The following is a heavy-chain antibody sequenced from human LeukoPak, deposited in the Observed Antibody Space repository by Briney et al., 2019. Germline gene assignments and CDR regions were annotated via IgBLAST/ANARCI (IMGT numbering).Heavy chain of an antibody. Sequence: ASVKVSCKASGYTFTSYGISWVRQAPGQGLEWMGWISAYNGNTNYAQKLQGRVTMTTDTSTSTAYMELRSLRSDDTAVYYCARDGGLDIVATSGYYYYYYGMDVWGKGTTVTVSS. V-gene: IGHV1-18*04. CDR3: ARDGGLDIVATSGYYYYYYGMDV. J-gene: IGHJ6*04. CDR1: GYTFTSYG. CDR2: ISAYNGNT. D-gene: IGHD5-12*01.